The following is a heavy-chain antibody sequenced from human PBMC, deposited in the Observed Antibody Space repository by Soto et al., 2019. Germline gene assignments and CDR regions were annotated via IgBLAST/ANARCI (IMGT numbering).Heavy chain of an antibody. CDR3: ARRIAEDLHRRTHYYYGMDV. J-gene: IGHJ6*02. V-gene: IGHV2-5*02. CDR2: IYWDDDK. Sequence: QITLKESGPPLVKPTQTLTLTCTFSGFSLSTSGVGVGWIRQPPGKALEWLALIYWDDDKRCSPSLKSRLTSTKGTAKNKVVLTMTNMHTMDTATSYRARRIAEDLHRRTHYYYGMDVWGQGTTVTVSS. CDR1: GFSLSTSGVG. D-gene: IGHD6-13*01.